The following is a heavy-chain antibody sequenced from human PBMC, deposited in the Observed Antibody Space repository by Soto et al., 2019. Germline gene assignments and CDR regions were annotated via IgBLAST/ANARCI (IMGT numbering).Heavy chain of an antibody. CDR2: ISSSSSTI. CDR1: GFTFSSYS. V-gene: IGHV3-48*02. Sequence: GGSLRLSCAASGFTFSSYSMNWVRQAPGKGLEWVSYISSSSSTIYYADSVKGRFTISRDNAKNSLYLQMNSLRDEDTAVYYCAREQYSSSQGRWLALDYYYYGMDVWGQGTTVTVSS. D-gene: IGHD6-13*01. J-gene: IGHJ6*02. CDR3: AREQYSSSQGRWLALDYYYYGMDV.